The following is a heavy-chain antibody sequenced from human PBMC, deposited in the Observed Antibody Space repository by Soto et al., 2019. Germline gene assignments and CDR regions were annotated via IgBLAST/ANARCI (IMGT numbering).Heavy chain of an antibody. CDR3: AKDLYDSSGYPF. Sequence: GGSLRLSCAASGFTLSSYGMHWVRQAPGKGLEWVAVISYDGSNKYYADSVKGRFTISRDNSKNTLYLQMNSLRAEDTAVYYCAKDLYDSSGYPFWGQGTMVIVS. J-gene: IGHJ3*01. CDR2: ISYDGSNK. D-gene: IGHD3-22*01. CDR1: GFTLSSYG. V-gene: IGHV3-30*18.